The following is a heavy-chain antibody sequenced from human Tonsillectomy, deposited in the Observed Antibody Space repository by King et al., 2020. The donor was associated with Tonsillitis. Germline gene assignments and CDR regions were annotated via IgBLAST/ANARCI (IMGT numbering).Heavy chain of an antibody. Sequence: VQLVESGGGVVQPGRSLRLSCAASGFTFSSYGMHWVRQAPGKGLEWVAVISYDGSNKYYADSVKGRFTISRDNSKNTLYLQMNSLRAEDTAVYYCAKDLGGITGVWGQGTTATVSS. J-gene: IGHJ6*02. CDR1: GFTFSSYG. V-gene: IGHV3-30*18. CDR3: AKDLGGITGV. CDR2: ISYDGSNK. D-gene: IGHD3-16*01.